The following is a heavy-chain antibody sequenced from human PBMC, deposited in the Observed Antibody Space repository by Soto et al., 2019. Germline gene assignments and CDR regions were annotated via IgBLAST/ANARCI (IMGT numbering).Heavy chain of an antibody. CDR1: GFTFSSYS. CDR2: ISSSSSYI. V-gene: IGHV3-21*01. CDR3: ATSGYSSSWYPRARLRHDACDI. J-gene: IGHJ3*02. Sequence: EVQLVESGGGLVKPGGSLRLSCAASGFTFSSYSMNWVRQAPGKGLEWVSSISSSSSYIYYADSVKGRFTISRDNAKNSLCLQMNSLRAEDTAVYYCATSGYSSSWYPRARLRHDACDIWGQGTMVTVSS. D-gene: IGHD6-13*01.